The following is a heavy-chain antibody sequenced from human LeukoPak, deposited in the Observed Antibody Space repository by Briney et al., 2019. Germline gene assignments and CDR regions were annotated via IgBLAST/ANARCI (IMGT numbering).Heavy chain of an antibody. V-gene: IGHV3-21*01. J-gene: IGHJ6*02. CDR1: GFTFSDYG. CDR3: ARVPKTSPTGPYYYYYGMDV. CDR2: ISSSSSDI. Sequence: GGSLRLSCAASGFTFSDYGRNWVRQAPGKGLEWVSSISSSSSDIYYADSVKGRFTISRDNAQNSLYLQMNSLRAEDTAVYYCARVPKTSPTGPYYYYYGMDVWGQGTTVTVSS. D-gene: IGHD1-1*01.